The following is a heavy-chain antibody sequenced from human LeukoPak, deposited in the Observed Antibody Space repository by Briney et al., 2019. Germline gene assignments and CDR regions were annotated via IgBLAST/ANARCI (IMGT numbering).Heavy chain of an antibody. J-gene: IGHJ4*02. V-gene: IGHV5-51*01. CDR3: ARRVGYCSSAICYAYFDH. CDR2: IYPGDSDT. CDR1: GYSFSSYW. D-gene: IGHD2-2*01. Sequence: GESLKISCKGSGYSFSSYWVGWVRQMPGKGLEWMGIIYPGDSDTRYSPSFQGQVTMSVDKSISTAYLQWSSLKASDTAMYFCARRVGYCSSAICYAYFDHWGQGTLVTVSS.